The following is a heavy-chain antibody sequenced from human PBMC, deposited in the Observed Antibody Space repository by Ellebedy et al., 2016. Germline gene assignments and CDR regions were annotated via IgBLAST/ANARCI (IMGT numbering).Heavy chain of an antibody. J-gene: IGHJ4*02. CDR1: GFTFSNYI. Sequence: GESLKISCAASGFTFSNYIMSWVRQAPGKGLEWVSAISGSAGSSYYADSVKGRFTISRDNSKNTLYLQMNSLRAEDTAVYYCAKEGGFNYYGSGSYQDYWGQGSLVTVSS. CDR3: AKEGGFNYYGSGSYQDY. CDR2: ISGSAGSS. V-gene: IGHV3-23*01. D-gene: IGHD3-10*01.